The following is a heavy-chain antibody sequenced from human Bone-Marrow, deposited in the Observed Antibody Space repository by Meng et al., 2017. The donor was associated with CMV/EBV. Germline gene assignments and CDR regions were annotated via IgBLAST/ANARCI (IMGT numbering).Heavy chain of an antibody. CDR2: IWYDGSNK. CDR3: AREGSITIFGVAARTGWFDP. Sequence: GESLKISCAASGFNFSNYGMHWVRQAPGKGLEWVAFIWYDGSNKYYADSVKGRFTISRDNSKNTLYLQMNSLRAEDTAVYYCAREGSITIFGVAARTGWFDPWGQGTLVTVSS. D-gene: IGHD3-3*01. CDR1: GFNFSNYG. J-gene: IGHJ5*02. V-gene: IGHV3-30*02.